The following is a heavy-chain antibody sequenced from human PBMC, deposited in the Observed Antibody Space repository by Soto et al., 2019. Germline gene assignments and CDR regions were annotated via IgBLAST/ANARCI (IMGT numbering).Heavy chain of an antibody. CDR2: ISHEGSSI. J-gene: IGHJ4*02. CDR1: GFTFSSYA. D-gene: IGHD6-19*01. V-gene: IGHV3-30*04. CDR3: ARVRQQWLVSAHYFDC. Sequence: QVQLMESGGAVVQPGRSLRLSCAASGFTFSSYAMHWVRQAPGKGLEWVAIISHEGSSIYYGYSVKGRFTISRDNSKSTLYLQMNSLRSEATAVYYCARVRQQWLVSAHYFDCWGQGTLVTVSS.